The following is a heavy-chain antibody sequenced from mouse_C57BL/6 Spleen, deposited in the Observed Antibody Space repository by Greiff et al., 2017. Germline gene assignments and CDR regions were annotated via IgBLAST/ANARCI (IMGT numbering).Heavy chain of an antibody. CDR3: ARSPITTVVANYAMDY. Sequence: QVQLQQSGAELVRPGTSVKVSCKASGYAFTNYLIEWVKQRPGQGLEWIGVINPGSGGTNYNEKFKGKATLTADKSSSTAYMQLSSLTSEDSAVYFCARSPITTVVANYAMDYWGQGTSVTVSS. CDR1: GYAFTNYL. D-gene: IGHD1-1*01. V-gene: IGHV1-54*01. J-gene: IGHJ4*01. CDR2: INPGSGGT.